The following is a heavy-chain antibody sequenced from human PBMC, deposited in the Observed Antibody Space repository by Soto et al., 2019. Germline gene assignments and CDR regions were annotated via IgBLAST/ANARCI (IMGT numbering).Heavy chain of an antibody. CDR1: GYTFTSYW. J-gene: IGHJ4*02. D-gene: IGHD3-16*01. CDR3: VRPDFGALTHFDF. CDR2: IFPGDSDT. V-gene: IGHV5-51*01. Sequence: PGGSLKISCKGLGYTFTSYWIGWVRQTPGKGLEWMWIIFPGDSDTRYNPSFEAQVTVSADESISTAYLQWNTLEASDTAVYYCVRPDFGALTHFDFWGQGTLVTVSS.